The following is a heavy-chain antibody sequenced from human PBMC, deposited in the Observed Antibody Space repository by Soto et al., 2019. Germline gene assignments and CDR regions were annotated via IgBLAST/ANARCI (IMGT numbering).Heavy chain of an antibody. J-gene: IGHJ6*02. CDR1: GGSMSNYY. Sequence: PSETLSLTCTVSGGSMSNYYWSWILLPPGKGLEWIGYIHYSGSTYYNPSLKSRVIILLDTSKNQFSLKLSSVTAADTAVYYCAGSGYYHNSGMDVWGQGTTVTVSS. CDR3: AGSGYYHNSGMDV. V-gene: IGHV4-59*12. D-gene: IGHD3-22*01. CDR2: IHYSGST.